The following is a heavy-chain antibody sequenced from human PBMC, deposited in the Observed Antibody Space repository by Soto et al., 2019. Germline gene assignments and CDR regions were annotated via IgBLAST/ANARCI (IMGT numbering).Heavy chain of an antibody. J-gene: IGHJ4*02. V-gene: IGHV4-31*03. CDR1: GGSISSGGYY. CDR2: IYYSVST. D-gene: IGHD6-13*01. CDR3: ARLEAEVGSFDY. Sequence: QVQLQESGPGLVKPSQTLSLTCTVSGGSISSGGYYWSWIRQHPGKGLEWIGYIYYSVSTYYNPSLKSRVTISVDTSKNQFSLKLSSVTAADTAVYYCARLEAEVGSFDYWGQGTLVTVSS.